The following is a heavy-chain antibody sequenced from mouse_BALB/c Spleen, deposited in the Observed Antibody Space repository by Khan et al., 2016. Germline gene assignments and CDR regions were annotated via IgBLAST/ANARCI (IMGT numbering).Heavy chain of an antibody. Sequence: EVELVESGGGLVKPGGSLKLSCAASGFTFSDYYMYWVRQSPVQRLEWVATISDGGSYTYYQDSVKGRDTISRDNAKKNLYLQMSSLKSEDTAMYYCAREGFRRGFADWGQGTLVTVSA. CDR1: GFTFSDYY. V-gene: IGHV5-4*02. J-gene: IGHJ3*01. CDR3: AREGFRRGFAD. CDR2: ISDGGSYT.